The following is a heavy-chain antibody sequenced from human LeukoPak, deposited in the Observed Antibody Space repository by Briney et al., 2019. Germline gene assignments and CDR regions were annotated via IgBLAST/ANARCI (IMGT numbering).Heavy chain of an antibody. D-gene: IGHD3-10*01. V-gene: IGHV4-39*01. CDR1: GGSISSSSYY. CDR2: IYYSGST. CDR3: ARRPSTRDYYGSDDY. Sequence: SETLSLTCTVSGGSISSSSYYWGWIRQPPGKGLEWIESIYYSGSTYYNPSLKSRVTISVDTSKNQFSLKLSSVTAADTAVYYCARRPSTRDYYGSDDYWGQGTLVTVSS. J-gene: IGHJ4*02.